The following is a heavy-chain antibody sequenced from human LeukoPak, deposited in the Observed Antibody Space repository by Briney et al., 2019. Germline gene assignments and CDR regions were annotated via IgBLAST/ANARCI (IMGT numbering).Heavy chain of an antibody. J-gene: IGHJ6*02. CDR1: GFTFSSYA. CDR2: ISYDGSNK. V-gene: IGHV3-30-3*01. Sequence: GGSLRLSCAASGFTFSSYAMHWVRQAPGKGLEWVAVISYDGSNKYYADSVKGRFTISRDNSKNTLYLQMNCLRAEDTAVYYCARDYKGYCSSTSCYHYYYGMDVWGQGTTVTVSS. CDR3: ARDYKGYCSSTSCYHYYYGMDV. D-gene: IGHD2-2*01.